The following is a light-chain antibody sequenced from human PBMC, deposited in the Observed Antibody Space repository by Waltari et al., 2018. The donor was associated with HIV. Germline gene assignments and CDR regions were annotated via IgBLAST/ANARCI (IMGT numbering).Light chain of an antibody. CDR3: AAWDDSLGDGF. CDR2: NRD. V-gene: IGLV1-47*02. Sequence: QSVLTQPPSASGTPGLSVTISCSGSTSNIENNYVSWYQQVPGAAPKRLIYNRDQRPAGVPDLSSVSKSCSAASLSISGLRSEDEAHNYCAAWDDSLGDGFFGGGTKLTVL. CDR1: TSNIENNY. J-gene: IGLJ2*01.